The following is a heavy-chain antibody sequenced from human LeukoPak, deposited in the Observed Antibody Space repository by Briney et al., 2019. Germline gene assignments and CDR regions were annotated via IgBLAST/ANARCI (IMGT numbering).Heavy chain of an antibody. CDR3: AREGDPGAFDI. D-gene: IGHD3-16*01. Sequence: GGSLRLSCAASGFTVSSNYMSWVRQAPGKGLEWVSVFYRGGSTYYADSVTGRFTISRDNSKNTLSLQMNSLRAEDTAVYYCAREGDPGAFDIWGQGTMVTVSS. CDR2: FYRGGST. CDR1: GFTVSSNY. V-gene: IGHV3-66*01. J-gene: IGHJ3*02.